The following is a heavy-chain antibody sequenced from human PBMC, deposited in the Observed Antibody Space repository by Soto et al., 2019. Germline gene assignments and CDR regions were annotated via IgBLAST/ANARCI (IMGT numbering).Heavy chain of an antibody. V-gene: IGHV5-10-1*01. CDR1: GYSFTSYW. CDR2: IDPSDSYT. Sequence: GESLKISCKGSGYSFTSYWISWVRQMPGKGLEWMGRIDPSDSYTNYSPSFQGHVTISADKSISTAYLQWSSLKASDTAMYYCARHTTHTNPLLYYYDSSGSNDPWGQGTLVTVSS. D-gene: IGHD3-22*01. CDR3: ARHTTHTNPLLYYYDSSGSNDP. J-gene: IGHJ5*02.